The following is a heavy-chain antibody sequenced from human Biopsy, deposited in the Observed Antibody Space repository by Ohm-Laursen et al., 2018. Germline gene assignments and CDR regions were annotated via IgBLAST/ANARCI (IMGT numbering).Heavy chain of an antibody. Sequence: TLSLTCIVSGVSISSYFWSWIRQPLGKGLEWIGYVSYSGDTKYNPSLKSRIIISSDTSKNKFSLMLTSVTAADTAMYYCAAYYYDSSGYFYAFHYWGQGTLVTVSS. CDR1: GVSISSYF. CDR3: AAYYYDSSGYFYAFHY. CDR2: VSYSGDT. D-gene: IGHD3-22*01. J-gene: IGHJ4*02. V-gene: IGHV4-59*08.